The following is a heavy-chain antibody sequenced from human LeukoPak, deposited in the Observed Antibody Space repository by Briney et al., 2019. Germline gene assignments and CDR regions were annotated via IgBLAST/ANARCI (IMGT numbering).Heavy chain of an antibody. J-gene: IGHJ6*03. CDR1: GFTFSDYY. CDR2: ICSSGSTI. V-gene: IGHV3-11*01. CDR3: ARDGTVTTKLYYYYMDV. D-gene: IGHD4-17*01. Sequence: GGSLRLSCAASGFTFSDYYMSWIRQAPGKELAWVSYICSSGSTIYYADSVKGRFTISRDNAKNSLYLQMNSLRAEDTAVYYCARDGTVTTKLYYYYMDVWGKGTTVTVSS.